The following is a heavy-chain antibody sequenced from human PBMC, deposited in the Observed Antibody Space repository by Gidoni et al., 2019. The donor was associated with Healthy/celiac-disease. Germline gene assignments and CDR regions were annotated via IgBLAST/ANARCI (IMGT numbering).Heavy chain of an antibody. D-gene: IGHD3-3*01. J-gene: IGHJ5*02. CDR1: GFTFDDYA. Sequence: EVQLVESGGGLVQPGRSLRLPWAASGFTFDDYAMHWVRQAPGKGLEWVSGISWNSGSIGYADSVKGRFTISRDNAKNSLYLQMNSLRAEDTALYYCAKDSGSGYSSRGYNWFDPWGQGTLVTVSS. CDR3: AKDSGSGYSSRGYNWFDP. CDR2: ISWNSGSI. V-gene: IGHV3-9*01.